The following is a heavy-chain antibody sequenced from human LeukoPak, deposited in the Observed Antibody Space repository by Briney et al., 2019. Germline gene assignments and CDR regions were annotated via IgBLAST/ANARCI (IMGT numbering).Heavy chain of an antibody. CDR3: ASQAINDFWSGYDY. J-gene: IGHJ4*02. CDR1: GGSISPYI. D-gene: IGHD3-3*01. CDR2: ISYNGNT. V-gene: IGHV4-59*01. Sequence: PSETLSLTCSVSGGSISPYIWSWIRQPPGKGLEWIAYISYNGNTNYSPSLKSRVTISVDTSKNQFSLRLSSVTAADTAVYYCASQAINDFWSGYDYWGQGTLVTVSS.